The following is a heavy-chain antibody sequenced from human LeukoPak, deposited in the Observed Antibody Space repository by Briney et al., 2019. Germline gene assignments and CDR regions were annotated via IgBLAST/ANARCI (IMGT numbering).Heavy chain of an antibody. Sequence: GRSLRLSRAASRFIFRSYPMHWVRQAPGKGLEWVAVVSYDGSSENYTDSVNGRFTISRDNSKNTLYLQMNSLRAEDTAVFYCARDGVGTAFDLWGQGTMVTVSS. D-gene: IGHD1-26*01. CDR1: RFIFRSYP. J-gene: IGHJ3*01. CDR3: ARDGVGTAFDL. V-gene: IGHV3-30*10. CDR2: VSYDGSSE.